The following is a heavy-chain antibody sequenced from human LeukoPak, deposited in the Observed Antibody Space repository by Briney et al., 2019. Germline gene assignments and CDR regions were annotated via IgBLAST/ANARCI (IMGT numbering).Heavy chain of an antibody. CDR1: GYTFTSYY. Sequence: ASVKVSCKASGYTFTSYYMHWVRQAPGQGLEWMGIINPSGGSTSYAQKFQGRVTMTRDTSTSTAYMELSSLRSEDTAVYYCARGVVSYYYDSSTITDAFDIWGQGTMVTVSS. J-gene: IGHJ3*02. CDR3: ARGVVSYYYDSSTITDAFDI. CDR2: INPSGGST. V-gene: IGHV1-46*01. D-gene: IGHD3-22*01.